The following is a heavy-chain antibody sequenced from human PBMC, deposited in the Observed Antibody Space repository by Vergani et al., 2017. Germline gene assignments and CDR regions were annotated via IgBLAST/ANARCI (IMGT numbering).Heavy chain of an antibody. CDR1: GDSVISTDYH. D-gene: IGHD2-15*01. Sequence: QVQLQESGPGLVKPSETLSLTCTVSGDSVISTDYHWGWIRQPPGKGLEGIGSMDYSGSTSYNPSLESRISISFETPKNQFSLRLTSVTAADTAVYYCASKRGACRAAYCHSNDFWGPGTLVGVSS. CDR2: MDYSGST. J-gene: IGHJ4*02. CDR3: ASKRGACRAAYCHSNDF. V-gene: IGHV4-39*01.